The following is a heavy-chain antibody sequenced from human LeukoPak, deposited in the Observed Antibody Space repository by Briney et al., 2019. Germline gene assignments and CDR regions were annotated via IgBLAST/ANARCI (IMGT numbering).Heavy chain of an antibody. CDR3: ARHQVNGDFDY. V-gene: IGHV4-39*01. J-gene: IGHJ4*02. D-gene: IGHD2-8*01. CDR1: GGSISSSSYY. Sequence: SETLSLTCTVSGGSISSSSYYWGWIRQPPGKGLEWIGSIYYSGSTYYNTSLKSRVTISVDTSKNQFSLKLSSVTAADTAVYYCARHQVNGDFDYWGQGTLVTVSS. CDR2: IYYSGST.